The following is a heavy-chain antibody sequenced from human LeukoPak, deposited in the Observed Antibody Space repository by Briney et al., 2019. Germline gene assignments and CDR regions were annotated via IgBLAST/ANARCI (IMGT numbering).Heavy chain of an antibody. CDR2: LYSGGST. CDR1: GFTFRNHF. CDR3: ARGARSLRFFDF. Sequence: PGGSLRLSCAASGFTFRNHFMDWVRQAPGKGLEWVSSLYSGGSTYYADSTQGRFTISRDSSTNTVFLQISNLEIEDTAVYYCARGARSLRFFDFWGQGALVTVSS. V-gene: IGHV3-53*01. J-gene: IGHJ4*02.